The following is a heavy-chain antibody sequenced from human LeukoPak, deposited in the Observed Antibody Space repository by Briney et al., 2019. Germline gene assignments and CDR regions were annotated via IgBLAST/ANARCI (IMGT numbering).Heavy chain of an antibody. CDR1: GFTFSSYA. Sequence: GGSLRLSCAASGFTFSSYAMSWVRQAPGKGLEWVSAISGSGGSTYYADSVKGRFTISRDNSKNTLYLQMNSLRGEDTAVYYCAKAHAFTMIVVVIRYYFDYWGQGTLVTVSS. CDR3: AKAHAFTMIVVVIRYYFDY. D-gene: IGHD3-22*01. J-gene: IGHJ4*02. CDR2: ISGSGGST. V-gene: IGHV3-23*01.